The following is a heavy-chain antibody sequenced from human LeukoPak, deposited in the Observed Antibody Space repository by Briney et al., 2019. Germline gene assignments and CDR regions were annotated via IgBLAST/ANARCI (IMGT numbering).Heavy chain of an antibody. CDR3: ARVPPDNSGYDSGRIYYYYGMDV. J-gene: IGHJ6*02. CDR1: GGSISSYY. V-gene: IGHV4-59*01. D-gene: IGHD5-12*01. CDR2: IYYSGST. Sequence: SETLSLTCTVSGGSISSYYWSWIRQPPGKGLEWIGYIYYSGSTNYNPSLKSRVTISVDSSKNQFSLKLSSVTAADTAVYYCARVPPDNSGYDSGRIYYYYGMDVWGQGTTVTVSS.